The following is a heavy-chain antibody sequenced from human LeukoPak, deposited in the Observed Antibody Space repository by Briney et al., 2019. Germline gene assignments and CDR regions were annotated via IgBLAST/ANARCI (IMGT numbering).Heavy chain of an antibody. J-gene: IGHJ4*02. CDR1: GGSISSSNW. Sequence: SETLSLTCAVSGGSISSSNWWIWVRQPPGKGLEWIGEIYHSGSTNYNPSLKSRVTISVDKSKNQFSLKLTSVTAADTAVYYCAGGPYCSGGSCHFDYWGQGTLVTVSS. D-gene: IGHD2-15*01. CDR2: IYHSGST. CDR3: AGGPYCSGGSCHFDY. V-gene: IGHV4-4*02.